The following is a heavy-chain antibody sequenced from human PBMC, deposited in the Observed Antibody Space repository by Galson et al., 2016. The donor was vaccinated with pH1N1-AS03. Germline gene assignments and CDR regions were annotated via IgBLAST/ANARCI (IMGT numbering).Heavy chain of an antibody. J-gene: IGHJ6*02. CDR3: ARDPRGPCSSATCATTYYFGMDV. V-gene: IGHV1-2*04. Sequence: CKASGYIFTDFYVHWVRQAPGQGLEWMGWINPKNGVTNYAQKFQAWVTMTGDTSISTAYMELHGLKSDDTAVYYCARDPRGPCSSATCATTYYFGMDVWGQGTLVPVSS. CDR1: GYIFTDFY. CDR2: INPKNGVT. D-gene: IGHD1-26*01.